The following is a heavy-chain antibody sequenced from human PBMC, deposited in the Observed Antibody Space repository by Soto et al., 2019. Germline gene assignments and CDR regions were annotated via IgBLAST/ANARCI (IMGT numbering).Heavy chain of an antibody. CDR2: TIPIFGTA. CDR1: GGTFSSYA. CDR3: ARDFVGYYGSGSYHY. J-gene: IGHJ4*02. V-gene: IGHV1-69*06. D-gene: IGHD3-10*01. Sequence: SLKVSCKASGGTFSSYAISWVRQAPGQGLEWMGGTIPIFGTANYAQKFQGRVTITADKSTSTAYMELSSLRSEDTAVYYCARDFVGYYGSGSYHYWGQGTLVTVSS.